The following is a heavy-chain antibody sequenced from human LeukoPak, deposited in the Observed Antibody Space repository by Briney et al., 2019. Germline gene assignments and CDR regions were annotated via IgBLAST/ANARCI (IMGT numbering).Heavy chain of an antibody. CDR3: ARRTRRWLQQTTCFDL. CDR1: GYSFTSYW. CDR2: IYPGDSDT. Sequence: PGESLKISCKGSGYSFTSYWIGWVRQMPGKGLEWMGIIYPGDSDTRYSPSFQGQVTISADKSISTAYLQWSSLKASDTAMYYCARRTRRWLQQTTCFDLWGRGTLVAVSS. V-gene: IGHV5-51*01. J-gene: IGHJ2*01. D-gene: IGHD5-12*01.